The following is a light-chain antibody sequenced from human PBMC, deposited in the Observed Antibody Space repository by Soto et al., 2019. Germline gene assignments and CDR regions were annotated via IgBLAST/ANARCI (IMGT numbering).Light chain of an antibody. CDR1: QSVFISY. J-gene: IGKJ1*01. Sequence: EIVLTQSPGTLSLSPGERATLSCRDSQSVFISYLAWYQQKPGQAPRLLIYGAANRATGIPDRFSVSGSGTDFTLSISRLEPEDFAVYYCQQYGSSRTFGQGTKVDIK. V-gene: IGKV3-20*01. CDR2: GAA. CDR3: QQYGSSRT.